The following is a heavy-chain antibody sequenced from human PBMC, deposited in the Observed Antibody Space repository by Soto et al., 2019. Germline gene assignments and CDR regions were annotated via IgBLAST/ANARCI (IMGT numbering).Heavy chain of an antibody. J-gene: IGHJ3*02. Sequence: SVKVSCKTSGFTVSNSAVQWVRQARGQRLEWMGWIVVGSGNTNYAQKFRERVTISRDMSTSTAHMEVTSLTSEDTAVYYCAAELYSGGSCCSFDIWGQGTMVTVSS. D-gene: IGHD2-15*01. CDR1: GFTVSNSA. CDR2: IVVGSGNT. V-gene: IGHV1-58*01. CDR3: AAELYSGGSCCSFDI.